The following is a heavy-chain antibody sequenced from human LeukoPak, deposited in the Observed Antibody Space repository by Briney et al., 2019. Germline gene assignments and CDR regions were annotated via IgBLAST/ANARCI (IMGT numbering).Heavy chain of an antibody. V-gene: IGHV3-30*04. CDR2: ISYDGSNK. D-gene: IGHD2-2*01. CDR1: GFTYSSYA. Sequence: GGSLRLSCAASGFTYSSYAMHWVRQAPGKGLEWVAVISYDGSNKYYADSVKGRFTISRDNSKNTLYLQMNSVRAEDTAVYYCARTPGVYCSSTSCPGTWGQGTLVTVSS. J-gene: IGHJ5*02. CDR3: ARTPGVYCSSTSCPGT.